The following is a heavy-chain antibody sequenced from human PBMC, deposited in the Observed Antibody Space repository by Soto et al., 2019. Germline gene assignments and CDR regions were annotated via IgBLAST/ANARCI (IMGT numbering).Heavy chain of an antibody. CDR2: INHSGST. D-gene: IGHD3-9*01. J-gene: IGHJ4*02. Sequence: SETLSLTCAGYGGSFSGYYWSWIRQPPGKGLEWIGEINHSGSTNYNPSLKSRVTISVDTSKNQFSLELSSVTAADTAVYYCARRLRYFDWLLGGHFDYWGQGTLVTVSS. CDR1: GGSFSGYY. V-gene: IGHV4-34*01. CDR3: ARRLRYFDWLLGGHFDY.